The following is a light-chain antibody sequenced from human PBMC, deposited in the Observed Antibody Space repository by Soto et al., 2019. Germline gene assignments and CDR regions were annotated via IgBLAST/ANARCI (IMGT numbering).Light chain of an antibody. J-gene: IGKJ1*01. V-gene: IGKV3-15*01. Sequence: EIVMTQSPATLSVSPGERATLPCGASQCVRTLLAWYQQKPGQAPRLLIHGASTRAPGIPARFSGSGSGTDFTLTISSLQSEDFAVYYCQQYDDWPQTFGQGTKVDIK. CDR2: GAS. CDR3: QQYDDWPQT. CDR1: QCVRTL.